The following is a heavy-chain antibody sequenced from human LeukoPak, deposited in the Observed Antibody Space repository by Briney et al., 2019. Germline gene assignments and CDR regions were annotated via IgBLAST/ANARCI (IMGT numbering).Heavy chain of an antibody. CDR2: INPNSGGT. CDR3: ARANIAAAGSWFDP. D-gene: IGHD6-13*01. CDR1: GYTFTGYY. V-gene: IGHV1-2*02. Sequence: ASVKVSCKASGYTFTGYYMHWVRQAPGQGLEWMGWINPNSGGTNYAQKFQGRVTMTRDTSISTAYMELSRLRSDDTAVYYCARANIAAAGSWFDPWGQGTLVTVSS. J-gene: IGHJ5*02.